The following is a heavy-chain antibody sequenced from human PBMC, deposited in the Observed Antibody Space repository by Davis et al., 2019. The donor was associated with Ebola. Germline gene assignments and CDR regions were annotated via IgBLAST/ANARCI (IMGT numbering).Heavy chain of an antibody. V-gene: IGHV4-34*01. Sequence: QTLSLTCAVYGGSFSGYYWSWIRQPPGKGLEWIGEIHHSGSTNYNPSLKSRVTISVDTSKNQFSLKLSSVTAADTAVYYCARGWSRRVYGSGSYHDYWGQGTLVTVSS. CDR3: ARGWSRRVYGSGSYHDY. CDR2: IHHSGST. CDR1: GGSFSGYY. D-gene: IGHD3-10*01. J-gene: IGHJ4*02.